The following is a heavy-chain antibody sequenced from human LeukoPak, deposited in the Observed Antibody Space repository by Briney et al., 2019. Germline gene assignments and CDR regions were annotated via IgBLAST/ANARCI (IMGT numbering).Heavy chain of an antibody. CDR2: IYYSGST. D-gene: IGHD6-19*01. V-gene: IGHV4-39*07. Sequence: SETLSLTCTVSGGSISSSSYYWGWIRQPPGKGLEWIGSIYYSGSTYYNPSLKSRVTILVDTSKNQFSLKLSSVTAADTAVYYCARDPWKRIAVGFDPWGQGTLVTVSS. CDR1: GGSISSSSYY. J-gene: IGHJ5*02. CDR3: ARDPWKRIAVGFDP.